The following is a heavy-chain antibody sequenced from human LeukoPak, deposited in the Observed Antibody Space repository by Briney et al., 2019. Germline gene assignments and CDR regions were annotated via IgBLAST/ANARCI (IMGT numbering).Heavy chain of an antibody. V-gene: IGHV3-23*01. CDR3: AKGMGAYCDGDCSSRILDF. CDR2: ISSSGSST. J-gene: IGHJ4*02. CDR1: GFTFENYA. Sequence: GGSLRLSCAPSGFTFENYAMSWVRQAPGKGLEWVSIISSSGSSTIYADSVKGRLTISRDNSQNTLYLQMDSLRAVDTAIYYCAKGMGAYCDGDCSSRILDFWGQGILVTVSS. D-gene: IGHD2-21*02.